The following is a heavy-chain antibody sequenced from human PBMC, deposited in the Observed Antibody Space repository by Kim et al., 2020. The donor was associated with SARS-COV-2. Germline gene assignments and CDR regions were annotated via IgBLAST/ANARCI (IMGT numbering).Heavy chain of an antibody. V-gene: IGHV3-21*01. Sequence: GGSLRLSCAASGFTFSSYSMNWVRQAPGKGLEWVSSISSSSSYIYYADSVKGRFTISRDNAKNSLYLQMNSLRAEDTAVYYCARDRTWGSSWSAEYFQHWGQGTLVTVSS. D-gene: IGHD6-13*01. CDR1: GFTFSSYS. CDR3: ARDRTWGSSWSAEYFQH. CDR2: ISSSSSYI. J-gene: IGHJ1*01.